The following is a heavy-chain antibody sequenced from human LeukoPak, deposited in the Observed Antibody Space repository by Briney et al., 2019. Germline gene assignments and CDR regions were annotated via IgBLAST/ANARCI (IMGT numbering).Heavy chain of an antibody. CDR3: ARDRLTVAGTTSFDY. Sequence: ASVKVSCKASGYTFTSYGISWVRQAPGQGLEWMGWISAYNGNTNYAQKLQGRVTMTTDTSTSTAYMELRSVRSDDTAVYYCARDRLTVAGTTSFDYWGQGTLVTVSS. CDR2: ISAYNGNT. V-gene: IGHV1-18*01. CDR1: GYTFTSYG. D-gene: IGHD1-7*01. J-gene: IGHJ4*02.